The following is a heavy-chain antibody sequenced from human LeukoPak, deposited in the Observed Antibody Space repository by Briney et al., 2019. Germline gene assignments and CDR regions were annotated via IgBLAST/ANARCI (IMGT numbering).Heavy chain of an antibody. J-gene: IGHJ6*02. CDR2: INHSGST. CDR1: GGSFSGYY. D-gene: IGHD4-23*01. CDR3: ARGLATRGLRYGGNSVLTHAYGMDV. V-gene: IGHV4-34*01. Sequence: SETLSLTCAVYGGSFSGYYWRWNRQPPGKGLEWIGEINHSGSTNSHPSLKSRVTISVDTSKNQFSLNLSSVTAADTAVYYCARGLATRGLRYGGNSVLTHAYGMDVWGQGTTVTVSS.